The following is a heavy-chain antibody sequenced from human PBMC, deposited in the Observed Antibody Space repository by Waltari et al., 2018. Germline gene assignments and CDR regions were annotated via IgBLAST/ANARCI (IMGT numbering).Heavy chain of an antibody. D-gene: IGHD3-16*01. CDR3: ARVLIRTSGLNFDS. V-gene: IGHV4-39*07. Sequence: QQESGPSLVKPSETLSLTYTVSYWSISSRSYYWGWIRLAPGKGLEWIGHIYYSGSSYHNPSLKSRITMSVDSSKNQFSLTLSSVTAADTAVYYCARVLIRTSGLNFDSWGQGSLVTVSS. CDR1: YWSISSRSYY. CDR2: IYYSGSS. J-gene: IGHJ4*02.